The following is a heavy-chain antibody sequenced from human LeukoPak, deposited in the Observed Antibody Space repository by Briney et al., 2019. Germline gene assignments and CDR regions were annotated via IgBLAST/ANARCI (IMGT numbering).Heavy chain of an antibody. CDR1: EFLFSDYA. CDR3: AKFEGATIPGWFNDY. Sequence: GGSLRLPCAASEFLFSDYAKVGARQAPGKGLEWVSNIDKPTYPTFYADSVKGRLTISGDNYKNTLYLQMNSLRTEDTAVYFCAKFEGATIPGWFNDYWGQGILVTVSS. V-gene: IGHV3-23*05. J-gene: IGHJ4*02. D-gene: IGHD6-19*01. CDR2: IDKPTYPT.